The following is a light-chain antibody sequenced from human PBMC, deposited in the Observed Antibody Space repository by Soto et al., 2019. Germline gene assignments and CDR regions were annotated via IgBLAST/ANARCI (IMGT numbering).Light chain of an antibody. V-gene: IGKV3-15*01. CDR3: QQYNNWPRT. J-gene: IGKJ1*01. Sequence: ELVMTQSPATLSVSPGERATHSCRASQSVSSNLAWYQQRPGQAPRLLIYGASTRATGIPARFSGSGSGTEFTLTISSLQSEDFAVYYCQQYNNWPRTFGQGSKV. CDR1: QSVSSN. CDR2: GAS.